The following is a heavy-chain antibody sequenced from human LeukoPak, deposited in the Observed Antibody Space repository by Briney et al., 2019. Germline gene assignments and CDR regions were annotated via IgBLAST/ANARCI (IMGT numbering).Heavy chain of an antibody. CDR3: ARGLSYRPFQHLNGYYSASSLGFGP. J-gene: IGHJ5*02. Sequence: SETLSLTCAVYGGSFSGYYWSWIRQPPGKGLEWIGEINHSGSTNYNPSLKSRVTISVDTSKNQFSLKLIYVPVADTAVYDCARGLSYRPFQHLNGYYSASSLGFGPWGTGTLVT. CDR1: GGSFSGYY. V-gene: IGHV4-34*01. D-gene: IGHD3-9*01. CDR2: INHSGST.